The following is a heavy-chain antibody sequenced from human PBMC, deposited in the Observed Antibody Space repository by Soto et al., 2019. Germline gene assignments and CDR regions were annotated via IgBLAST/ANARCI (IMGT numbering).Heavy chain of an antibody. CDR3: ARGRRYYDRSGYSRLKPEYFQH. CDR1: GGSISSGGYY. V-gene: IGHV4-31*03. D-gene: IGHD3-22*01. J-gene: IGHJ1*01. Sequence: QVQLQESGPGLVKPSQTLSLTCTVSGGSISSGGYYWSWIRQHPGKGLEWIGYIYYSGSTYYNPSLKSRVTISVDTSKNRFSLKLSSVTAADTAAYYCARGRRYYDRSGYSRLKPEYFQHWGQGTLVTVSS. CDR2: IYYSGST.